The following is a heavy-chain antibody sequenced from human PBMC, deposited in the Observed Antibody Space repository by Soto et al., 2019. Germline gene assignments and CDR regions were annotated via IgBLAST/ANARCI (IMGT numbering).Heavy chain of an antibody. Sequence: ASVKVSCKASGYTFTSYDINWVLQATGQGLEWMGWMNPNSGNTGYAQKFQGRVTMTRNTSISTAYMELSSLRSEDTAVYYCARANDFWSPRYYYGMDVWGQGTTVTVSS. V-gene: IGHV1-8*01. CDR3: ARANDFWSPRYYYGMDV. D-gene: IGHD3-3*01. CDR2: MNPNSGNT. J-gene: IGHJ6*02. CDR1: GYTFTSYD.